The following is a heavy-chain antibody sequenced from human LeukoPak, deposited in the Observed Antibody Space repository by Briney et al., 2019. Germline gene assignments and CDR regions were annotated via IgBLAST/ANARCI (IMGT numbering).Heavy chain of an antibody. J-gene: IGHJ4*02. CDR3: AKDATFGGVMAMYYFDY. CDR2: ISGSGGST. CDR1: GFTFSNYG. V-gene: IGHV3-23*01. Sequence: GGSLRLSCAASGFTFSNYGMSWVRQAPGKGLEWVSGISGSGGSTNYADSVKGRFTISRDNSKNTLYLQMNSLRAEDTAVYYCAKDATFGGVMAMYYFDYWGQGTLVTVSS. D-gene: IGHD3-16*01.